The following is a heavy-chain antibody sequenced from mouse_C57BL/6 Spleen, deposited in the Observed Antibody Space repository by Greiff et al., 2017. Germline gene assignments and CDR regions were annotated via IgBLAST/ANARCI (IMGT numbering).Heavy chain of an antibody. CDR2: IDPNSGGT. Sequence: VQLQQPGAELVKPGASVKLSCKASGYTFTSYWMHWVKQRPGRGLEWIGRIDPNSGGTKYNEKFKSKATLTVDKPSSTAYMQLSSLTSEDSAVYYCARSDTTVVATDWYFDVWGTGTTVTVSS. D-gene: IGHD1-1*01. CDR3: ARSDTTVVATDWYFDV. J-gene: IGHJ1*03. V-gene: IGHV1-72*01. CDR1: GYTFTSYW.